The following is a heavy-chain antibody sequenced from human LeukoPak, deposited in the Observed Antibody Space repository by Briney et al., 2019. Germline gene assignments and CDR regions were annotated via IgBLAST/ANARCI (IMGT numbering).Heavy chain of an antibody. J-gene: IGHJ4*02. D-gene: IGHD3-22*01. CDR1: GFTFSSYG. CDR3: AKLVGYYDSSGPAAI. Sequence: GGSLRLSCAASGFTFSSYGMSWVRQAPGKGLEWVSAITATSSSTHDADSVQGRFTISRDNSKNTLYLQMNSLRAEDTAVYYCAKLVGYYDSSGPAAIWGQGTLVTVSS. CDR2: ITATSSST. V-gene: IGHV3-23*01.